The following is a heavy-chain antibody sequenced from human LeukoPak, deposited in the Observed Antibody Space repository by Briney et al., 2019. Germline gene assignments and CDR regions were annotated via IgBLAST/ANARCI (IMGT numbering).Heavy chain of an antibody. D-gene: IGHD3-10*01. CDR2: ISSNGGST. CDR1: GFTFSSYA. V-gene: IGHV3-64*01. CDR3: AREGSGSYGCYYYYMDV. J-gene: IGHJ6*03. Sequence: GGSLRLSCAASGFTFSSYAMHWVRQAPGKGLEYVSAISSNGGSTYYANSVKGRFTISRDNSKNTLYLQMGSLRAEDMAVYYCAREGSGSYGCYYYYMDVWGKGTTVTVSS.